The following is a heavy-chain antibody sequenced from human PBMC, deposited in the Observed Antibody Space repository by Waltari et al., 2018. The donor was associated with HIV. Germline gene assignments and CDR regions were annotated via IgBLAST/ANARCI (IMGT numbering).Heavy chain of an antibody. J-gene: IGHJ3*02. CDR1: EFTFSNAW. CDR2: IRSKTDGWRT. Sequence: EVQLVESGGGVVKPGGSLGLSCAASEFTFSNAWMIWVRQAPGKGLEWAGHIRSKTDGWRTNYAAPVKGILTISRDDSKNTLYLQLNSLKTEDTAVYYCTTAFSVTPGDAFDIWGQGTMVTVSS. D-gene: IGHD3-16*02. CDR3: TTAFSVTPGDAFDI. V-gene: IGHV3-15*01.